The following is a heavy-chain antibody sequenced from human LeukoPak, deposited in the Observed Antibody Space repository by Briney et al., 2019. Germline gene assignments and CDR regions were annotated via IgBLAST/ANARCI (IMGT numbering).Heavy chain of an antibody. CDR2: IYHNGDT. D-gene: IGHD3-10*01. J-gene: IGHJ4*02. CDR1: GGSFSGPY. CDR3: ARDGYGPTDF. V-gene: IGHV4-59*11. Sequence: SETLSLTCTVSGGSFSGPYWSWIRQTPGKGLEWIGYIYHNGDTRYNPSLKSRVTMSVDTSKNQFSLKLNSVTPVDTAVYYCARDGYGPTDFWGKGSLVTVSS.